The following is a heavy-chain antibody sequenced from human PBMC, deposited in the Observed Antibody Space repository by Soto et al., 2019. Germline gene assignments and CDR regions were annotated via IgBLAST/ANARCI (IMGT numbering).Heavy chain of an antibody. CDR2: IYNSGST. Sequence: SETLSLTCTVSGGSISSYYWSWIRQPPGKGLEWIGYIYNSGSTKYNPSLKSRLTISIDTSKNQFSLKLSSVTAADTAVYYCAREGRGSIFGGFGPWGQGSLVTMSS. CDR1: GGSISSYY. D-gene: IGHD3-3*02. V-gene: IGHV4-59*01. J-gene: IGHJ5*02. CDR3: AREGRGSIFGGFGP.